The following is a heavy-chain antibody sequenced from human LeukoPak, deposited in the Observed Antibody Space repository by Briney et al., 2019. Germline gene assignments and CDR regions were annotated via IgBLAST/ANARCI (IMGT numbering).Heavy chain of an antibody. D-gene: IGHD6-13*01. CDR3: ARGGLLAAAGTPYYYGMDV. CDR2: MNPNSGNT. Sequence: GASVKVSCKASGYTFTSYDINWVRQATGQGLEWMGWMNPNSGNTGYAQKFQGRVTMTRNTSISTAYMGLSSMRSEDTAVYYCARGGLLAAAGTPYYYGMDVWGQGTTVTVSS. CDR1: GYTFTSYD. V-gene: IGHV1-8*01. J-gene: IGHJ6*02.